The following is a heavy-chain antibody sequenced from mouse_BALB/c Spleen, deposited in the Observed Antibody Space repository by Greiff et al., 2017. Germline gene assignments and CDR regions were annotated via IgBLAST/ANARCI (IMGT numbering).Heavy chain of an antibody. CDR3: ARVTYYYAMDY. CDR2: IDPSDSET. CDR1: GYTFTSYW. J-gene: IGHJ4*01. D-gene: IGHD2-1*01. Sequence: QVQLQQPGAELMKPGAPVKLSCKASGYTFTSYWMNWVKQRPGRGLEWIGRIDPSDSETHYNQKFKDKATLTVDKSSSTAYIQLSSLTSEDSAVYYCARVTYYYAMDYWGQGTSVTVSS. V-gene: IGHV1-69*02.